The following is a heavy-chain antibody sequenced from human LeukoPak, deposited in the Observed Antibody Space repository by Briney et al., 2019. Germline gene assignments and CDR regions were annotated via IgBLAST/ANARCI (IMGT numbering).Heavy chain of an antibody. CDR2: SRNKADSYTA. D-gene: IGHD6-13*01. CDR1: GFTFSDSF. Sequence: GGSLRLSCAASGFTFSDSFMSWVRQAPGRGLEWVGRSRNKADSYTAEYAASVKGRFTISRDESKNSLYLQISSLETEDAAVYYCATSSWYRLAYWGQGSLVTVSS. J-gene: IGHJ4*02. CDR3: ATSSWYRLAY. V-gene: IGHV3-72*01.